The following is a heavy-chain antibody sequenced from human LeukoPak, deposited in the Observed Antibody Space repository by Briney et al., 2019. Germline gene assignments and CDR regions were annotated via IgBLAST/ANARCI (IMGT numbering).Heavy chain of an antibody. J-gene: IGHJ4*02. CDR1: GFTFSTYE. Sequence: GGSLRLSCAASGFTFSTYEMNWVRQAPGKGLEWVSYISSSGSTIYYADSVKGRFTISRDNAKNSLYLQMDSLRAEDTAVYYCARDRCSSTSCYFFDYWGQGTLVTVSS. CDR2: ISSSGSTI. V-gene: IGHV3-48*03. CDR3: ARDRCSSTSCYFFDY. D-gene: IGHD2-2*01.